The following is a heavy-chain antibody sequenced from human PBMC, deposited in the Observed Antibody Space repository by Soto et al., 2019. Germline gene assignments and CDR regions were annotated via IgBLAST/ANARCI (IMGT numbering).Heavy chain of an antibody. D-gene: IGHD4-17*01. Sequence: GGSLRLSCAASGFTFSSYTMNWVRQAPGKGLEWVSSISSSSTYIYYADSVKGRFTISRDNAKNSLYLQMNSLRAEDTAIYYCARGRDYVFDYWGQGTLVTVSS. CDR2: ISSSSTYI. V-gene: IGHV3-21*06. CDR1: GFTFSSYT. J-gene: IGHJ4*02. CDR3: ARGRDYVFDY.